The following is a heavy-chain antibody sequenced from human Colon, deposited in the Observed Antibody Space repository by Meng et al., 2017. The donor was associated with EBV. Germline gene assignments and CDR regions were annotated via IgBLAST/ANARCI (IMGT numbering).Heavy chain of an antibody. CDR3: ARGPSRWLQFSFDY. CDR1: GVSIRSGGYF. J-gene: IGHJ4*02. Sequence: GLFLAKHSQTWFLPCTVFGVSIRSGGYFWSWIRQHPGKGREWIGYIYYSGSTYYNPSLKSRVTISIDTSKNQFSLKLSSVTAADTAVYYCARGPSRWLQFSFDYWGQGTLVTVSS. CDR2: IYYSGST. D-gene: IGHD5-24*01. V-gene: IGHV4-31*03.